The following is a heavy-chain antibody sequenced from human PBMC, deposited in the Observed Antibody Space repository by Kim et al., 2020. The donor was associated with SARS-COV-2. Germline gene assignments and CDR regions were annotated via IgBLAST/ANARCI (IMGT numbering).Heavy chain of an antibody. J-gene: IGHJ4*02. D-gene: IGHD3-10*01. Sequence: GGSLRLSCAASGFTFSSYWMHWVRQAPGKGLVWVAGIYNDGSNTYYADSVKGRFTISRDNSKNTLYLQMNSLRAEDTAVYYCAKDGVGDNGIFDYWGQGTLVTVSS. CDR3: AKDGVGDNGIFDY. CDR1: GFTFSSYW. CDR2: IYNDGSNT. V-gene: IGHV3-30*18.